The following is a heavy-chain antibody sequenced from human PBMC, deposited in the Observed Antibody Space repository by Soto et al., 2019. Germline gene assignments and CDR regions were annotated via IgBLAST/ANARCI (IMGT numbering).Heavy chain of an antibody. V-gene: IGHV4-4*07. Sequence: LSLTCTVFGGSIMSYYCSWIRQSAGKGLEWIGRIYNGGNTQYNPSLKSRVTMPADTSKNQYSLRLNSVTAADTAVYYCARDGSDSYGLDVWSQGPTVTVS. CDR2: IYNGGNT. CDR1: GGSIMSYY. J-gene: IGHJ6*02. CDR3: ARDGSDSYGLDV. D-gene: IGHD3-10*01.